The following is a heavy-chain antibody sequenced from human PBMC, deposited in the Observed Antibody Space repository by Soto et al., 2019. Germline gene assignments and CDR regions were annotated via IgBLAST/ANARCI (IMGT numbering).Heavy chain of an antibody. D-gene: IGHD4-4*01. CDR3: VSEVGPSTYRFDY. V-gene: IGHV1-46*01. J-gene: IGHJ4*02. Sequence: YAQKFQGRVTMTTDTSTSTVYMELSSLRSEDTAVYYCVSEVGPSTYRFDYWGQGTLVTVSS.